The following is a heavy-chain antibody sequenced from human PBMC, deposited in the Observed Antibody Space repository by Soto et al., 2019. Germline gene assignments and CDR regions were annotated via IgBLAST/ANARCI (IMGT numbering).Heavy chain of an antibody. CDR1: GYTFTSYA. CDR3: ARDGVSSTEYTWNYGTYFDY. Sequence: ASVKVSCKASGYTFTSYAMHWVRQAPGQRLEWMGWINAGNGNTEYSQKFQGRVTITRDTSASTAYMELSSLGSEDTAVYYCARDGVSSTEYTWNYGTYFDYWGQGALVTVSS. CDR2: INAGNGNT. D-gene: IGHD1-7*01. J-gene: IGHJ4*02. V-gene: IGHV1-3*01.